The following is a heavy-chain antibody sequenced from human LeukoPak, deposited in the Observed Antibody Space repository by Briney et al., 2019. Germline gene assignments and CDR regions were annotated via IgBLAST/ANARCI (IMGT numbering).Heavy chain of an antibody. D-gene: IGHD4-17*01. J-gene: IGHJ4*02. CDR1: GYTFTGYY. CDR2: INPNSGGT. CDR3: ARVPNDYGDIGDY. Sequence: ASVKVSCKASGYTFTGYYMHWVRQAPGQGLEWMGWINPNSGGTNYAQKLQGRVTMTTDTSTSTAYMELRSLRSDDTAVYYCARVPNDYGDIGDYWGQGTLVTVSS. V-gene: IGHV1-2*02.